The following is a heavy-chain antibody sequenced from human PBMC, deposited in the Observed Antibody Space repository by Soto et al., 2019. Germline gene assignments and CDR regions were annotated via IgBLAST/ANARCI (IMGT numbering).Heavy chain of an antibody. CDR2: IYSDGTT. V-gene: IGHV3-53*01. CDR3: AILSN. CDR1: GFTVSSNY. J-gene: IGHJ4*02. Sequence: GWSLRLSCAASGFTVSSNYMNWVRQAPGKGLEWVSIIYSDGTTSYADSVKGRFTISRDNFKNTLHLQMNSLRAEDTAVYYCAILSNWGQGTLVTLSS. D-gene: IGHD6-6*01.